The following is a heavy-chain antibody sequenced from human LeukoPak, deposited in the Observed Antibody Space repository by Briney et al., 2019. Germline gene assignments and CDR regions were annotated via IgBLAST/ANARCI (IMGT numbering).Heavy chain of an antibody. CDR1: GYAFTIYS. CDR2: ISPYNSNT. CDR3: ARVRQCCY. V-gene: IGHV1-18*01. D-gene: IGHD4-11*01. Sequence: GASVTLSCKVSGYAFTIYSISWVWDAPGQALEWMGWISPYNSNTDYAPKHQGRLTMTTDTSTSTAYRELRSLSSGGTAVYFCARVRQCCYWGQGTLVTVSS. J-gene: IGHJ4*02.